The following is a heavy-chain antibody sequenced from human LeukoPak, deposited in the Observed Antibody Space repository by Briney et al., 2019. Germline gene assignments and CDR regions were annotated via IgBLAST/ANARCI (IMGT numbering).Heavy chain of an antibody. D-gene: IGHD3-9*01. CDR2: IGSSGSTI. Sequence: PGGSLRLSCAASGFTFSDYDMSWIRQAPGKGLEWVSYIGSSGSTIYYADSVKGRFIISRDNAKNALYLQMNSLRAEDTAVYYCAREHGHYDILTGLHWGQGTLVTVSS. V-gene: IGHV3-11*04. CDR1: GFTFSDYD. CDR3: AREHGHYDILTGLH. J-gene: IGHJ4*02.